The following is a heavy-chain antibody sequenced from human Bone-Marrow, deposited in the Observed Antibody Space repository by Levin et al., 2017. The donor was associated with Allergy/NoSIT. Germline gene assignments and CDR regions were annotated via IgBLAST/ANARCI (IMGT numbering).Heavy chain of an antibody. D-gene: IGHD6-25*01. V-gene: IGHV1-18*01. CDR3: ARDPATAYSSVWGYFDH. Sequence: ASVKVSCKAYGYTFTSYGISWVRQAPGQGLEWMGWISAYNGNTKNAQKFQGRVTLTTDTSTSTAYMELRSLRSDDTAVYFCARDPATAYSSVWGYFDHWGQGTLVTVSS. CDR2: ISAYNGNT. CDR1: GYTFTSYG. J-gene: IGHJ4*02.